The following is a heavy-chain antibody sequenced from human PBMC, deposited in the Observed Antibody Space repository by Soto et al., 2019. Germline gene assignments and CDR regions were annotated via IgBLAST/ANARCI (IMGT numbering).Heavy chain of an antibody. J-gene: IGHJ5*02. CDR3: AHSPYCSGGSCYSGWFDP. V-gene: IGHV2-5*02. CDR2: IYWDDDK. Sequence: ITLKESGPTLVKPTQTLTLTCTFSGFSLSTSGVGVGWIRQPPGRALEWLALIYWDDDKRYSPSLKSRLTITKDTAKNQVVLTMTNMEPVDTATYYCAHSPYCSGGSCYSGWFDPWGQGTLVTVSS. CDR1: GFSLSTSGVG. D-gene: IGHD2-15*01.